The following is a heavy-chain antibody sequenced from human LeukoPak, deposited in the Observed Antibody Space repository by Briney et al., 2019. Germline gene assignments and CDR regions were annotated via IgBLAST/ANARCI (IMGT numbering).Heavy chain of an antibody. D-gene: IGHD1-1*01. CDR2: IYTSGST. CDR3: ARDNWSCMDV. J-gene: IGHJ6*02. CDR1: SGSISNYY. V-gene: IGHV4-4*07. Sequence: SETLSLTCTVSSGSISNYYWSWIRQPAGKGLEWIGRIYTSGSTNYNPSLKSRLSMSVDTSKKQFFLKLNSVTAADTAVYYCARDNWSCMDVWGQGTTVTVSS.